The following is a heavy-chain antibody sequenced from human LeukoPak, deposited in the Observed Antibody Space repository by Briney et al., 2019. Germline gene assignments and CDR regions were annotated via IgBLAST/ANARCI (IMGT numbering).Heavy chain of an antibody. V-gene: IGHV1-18*01. D-gene: IGHD3-22*01. CDR1: GYTFTSYG. CDR3: ASSLNPDYYDSSGYLIYFDY. CDR2: ISAYNGNT. Sequence: ASVKVSCKASGYTFTSYGISWVRQAPGQGLEWMGWISAYNGNTNYAQKLQGRVTMTTDTSTSTAYMELGSLRSDDTAVYYCASSLNPDYYDSSGYLIYFDYWGQGTLVTVSS. J-gene: IGHJ4*02.